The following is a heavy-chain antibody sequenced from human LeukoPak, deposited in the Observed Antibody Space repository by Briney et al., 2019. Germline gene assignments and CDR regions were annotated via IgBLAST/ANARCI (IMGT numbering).Heavy chain of an antibody. Sequence: GRSLRLSCAASGFTFSSSDMHWVRQAPGKGLEWVGRIKSKTDGGTTDYAAPVKGRFTISRDDSKNTLYLQMNSLKTEDTAVYYCTTTFTKEVGAGDYWGQGTLVTVSS. J-gene: IGHJ4*02. CDR1: GFTFSSSD. CDR2: IKSKTDGGTT. CDR3: TTTFTKEVGAGDY. D-gene: IGHD1-26*01. V-gene: IGHV3-15*01.